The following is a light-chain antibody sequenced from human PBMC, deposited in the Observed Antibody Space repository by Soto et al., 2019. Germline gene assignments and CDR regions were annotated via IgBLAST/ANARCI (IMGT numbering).Light chain of an antibody. J-gene: IGKJ1*01. Sequence: VVTQCSSTRSVSTGEGVTLSCRASQGIGDTLAWYQQKPGQAPRLLIYGASSRVTGFPARFSGSGSGTDFTLSISSLQSDAFAVQFFELDAKRPWTFGQGTKVDIK. CDR1: QGIGDT. CDR3: ELDAKRPWT. CDR2: GAS. V-gene: IGKV3-15*01.